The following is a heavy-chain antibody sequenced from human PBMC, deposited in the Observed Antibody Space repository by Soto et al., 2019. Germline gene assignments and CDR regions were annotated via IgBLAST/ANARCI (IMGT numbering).Heavy chain of an antibody. CDR1: GFTFSSYA. V-gene: IGHV3-23*01. Sequence: GGSLRLSCAASGFTFSSYAMSWVRQAPGKGLEWVSAISGSGGSTYYADSVKGRFTISKDNSKNTLYLQMNSLRAEDTAVYYCAKDEGAYSNYLGADAFDIWGQGTMVTVSS. CDR2: ISGSGGST. J-gene: IGHJ3*02. D-gene: IGHD4-4*01. CDR3: AKDEGAYSNYLGADAFDI.